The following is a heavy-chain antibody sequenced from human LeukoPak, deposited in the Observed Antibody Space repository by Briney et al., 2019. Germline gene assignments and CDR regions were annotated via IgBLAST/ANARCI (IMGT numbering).Heavy chain of an antibody. CDR2: INHSGST. CDR3: ARAFVRSIAARPYYYYGMDV. CDR1: GGSFSGYY. V-gene: IGHV4-34*01. Sequence: KSSETLSLTCAVYGGSFSGYYWSWIRQPPGKGLEWIGEINHSGSTNYNPSLKSRVTISVDTSKNQFSLKLSSVTAADTAVYCCARAFVRSIAARPYYYYGMDVWGQGTTVTVSS. J-gene: IGHJ6*02. D-gene: IGHD6-6*01.